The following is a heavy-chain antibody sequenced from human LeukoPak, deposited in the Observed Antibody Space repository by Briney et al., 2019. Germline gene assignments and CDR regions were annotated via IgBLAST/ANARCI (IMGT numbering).Heavy chain of an antibody. J-gene: IGHJ4*02. CDR2: ISGSGSST. CDR1: GFTSSSYV. Sequence: QPGGSLRLSCAASGFTSSSYVVSWVRQAPGKGLEWVSAISGSGSSTYYADSVKGRFTISRDNSKNTLYLQMNSLRAEDTAVYYCAGILGYCSGGSCPIKDYWGQGTLVTVSS. D-gene: IGHD2-15*01. CDR3: AGILGYCSGGSCPIKDY. V-gene: IGHV3-23*01.